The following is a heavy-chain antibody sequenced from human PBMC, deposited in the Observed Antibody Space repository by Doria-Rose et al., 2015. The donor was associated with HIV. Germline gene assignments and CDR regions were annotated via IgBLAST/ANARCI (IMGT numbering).Heavy chain of an antibody. J-gene: IGHJ4*02. CDR1: GVSLSSPGMG. Sequence: QITLKESGPVLVKPTETLTPTCTVSGVSLSSPGMGVSWIRQPPGKALEWLASIFSDDERSYKTSLKSRLTISRGTSKSRVVLTMADMDPVDTATYYCARIKSSRWYHKYYFDFWGQGTLVIVSA. CDR2: IFSDDER. V-gene: IGHV2-26*01. D-gene: IGHD6-13*01. CDR3: ARIKSSRWYHKYYFDF.